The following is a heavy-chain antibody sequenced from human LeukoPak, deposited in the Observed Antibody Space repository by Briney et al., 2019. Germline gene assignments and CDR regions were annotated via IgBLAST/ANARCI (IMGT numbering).Heavy chain of an antibody. CDR1: GGSISSYY. CDR2: IYTSGST. D-gene: IGHD3-22*01. J-gene: IGHJ4*02. CDR3: VRDQGYYDSPFDY. Sequence: SETLSLTCTVSGGSISSYYWSWIRQPAGKGLEWIGRIYTSGSTNYNPSLKSRVTISVDKSKNQFSLKLSSVTAADTAVYYCVRDQGYYDSPFDYWGQGTLVTVSS. V-gene: IGHV4-4*07.